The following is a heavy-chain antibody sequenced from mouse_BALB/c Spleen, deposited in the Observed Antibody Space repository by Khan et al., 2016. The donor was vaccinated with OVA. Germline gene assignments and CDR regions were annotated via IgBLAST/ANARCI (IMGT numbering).Heavy chain of an antibody. CDR1: GFSFSRYS. V-gene: IGHV5-9-3*01. CDR2: ISSGGTYT. D-gene: IGHD2-13*01. CDR3: TRHEGYDGDGQGDY. Sequence: EVELVESGGGLVKPGGSLKLSCAASGFSFSRYSMSWVRQTPEKRLEWVATISSGGTYTYYSDSVKGRFTISRDNANNTLFLQMSSLRSEDTAIYYCTRHEGYDGDGQGDYWGQGTSVTVSS. J-gene: IGHJ4*01.